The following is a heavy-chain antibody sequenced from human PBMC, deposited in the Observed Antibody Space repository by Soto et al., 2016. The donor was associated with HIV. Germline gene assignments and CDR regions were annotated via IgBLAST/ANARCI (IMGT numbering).Heavy chain of an antibody. V-gene: IGHV3-74*01. J-gene: IGHJ4*02. CDR2: INNDGSVI. D-gene: IGHD3-3*01. Sequence: EVQLVESGGGLVQPGGSLRLSCTASGFAFNSYWMHWVRQAPGKGLVWVARINNDGSVINYADSVKGRFTISRDNTKNTLYLQMNNLRAEDTALYYCVGIRGGRAFTGDEWFIDYWGQGTLITVSS. CDR1: GFAFNSYW. CDR3: VGIRGGRAFTGDEWFIDY.